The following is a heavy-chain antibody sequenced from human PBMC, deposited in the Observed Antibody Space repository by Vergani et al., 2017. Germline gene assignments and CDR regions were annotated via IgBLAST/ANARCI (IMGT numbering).Heavy chain of an antibody. CDR1: GYTFTSYG. J-gene: IGHJ6*03. Sequence: QVQLVQSGAEVKKPGASVKVSCKASGYTFTSYGINWVRQAPGQGLEWMGWISAFNGNTKYAQEFQGRGTMTTDTSANTAYMELRSLRSDDTAVYVCAKDFHCHSSTCPPRIYYFYMDAWGKGTTVTVSS. CDR2: ISAFNGNT. V-gene: IGHV1-18*01. D-gene: IGHD2-2*01. CDR3: AKDFHCHSSTCPPRIYYFYMDA.